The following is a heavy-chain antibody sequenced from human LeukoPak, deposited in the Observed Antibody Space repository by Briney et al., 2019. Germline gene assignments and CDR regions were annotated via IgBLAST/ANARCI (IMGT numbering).Heavy chain of an antibody. Sequence: ASVKVSCKASGYTFTSYGISWVRQAPGQGLEWMGWISAYNGNTNYAQKLQGRVTMTTDTSTSTAYMELRSLRSDDTAAYYCARDYLTYYYDSSGLNWFDPWGQGTLVTVSS. J-gene: IGHJ5*02. D-gene: IGHD3-22*01. CDR1: GYTFTSYG. V-gene: IGHV1-18*01. CDR2: ISAYNGNT. CDR3: ARDYLTYYYDSSGLNWFDP.